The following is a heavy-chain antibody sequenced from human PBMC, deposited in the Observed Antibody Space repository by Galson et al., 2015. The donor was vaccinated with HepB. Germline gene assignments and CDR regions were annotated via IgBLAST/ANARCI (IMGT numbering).Heavy chain of an antibody. J-gene: IGHJ4*02. CDR1: GITFYYYD. D-gene: IGHD1-7*01. CDR2: ISHSGDTT. V-gene: IGHV3-23*01. CDR3: VLRSPAGTTPISPLEKYYFDD. Sequence: SLRLSCAASGITFYYYDMSWVRQAPGKGLEWVSGISHSGDTTYYTDSVKGRFTISRDNSKSTLYLQLSSLRAEDTAVYYCVLRSPAGTTPISPLEKYYFDDWGQGTLVTVSS.